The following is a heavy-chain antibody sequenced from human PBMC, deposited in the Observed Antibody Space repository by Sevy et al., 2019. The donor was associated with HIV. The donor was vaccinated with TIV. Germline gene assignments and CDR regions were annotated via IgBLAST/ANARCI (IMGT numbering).Heavy chain of an antibody. D-gene: IGHD3-22*01. J-gene: IGHJ4*02. V-gene: IGHV3-33*01. Sequence: GGSQRLSCAASGFTFSNYGMHWVRQAPGKGLEWVAVIWNDGSNKYYADSVKGRFTISRDNSKNTLYLQMNSLRVEDTAVYFCARGGDFNDRSAKRDFDYWGQGTLVTVS. CDR1: GFTFSNYG. CDR2: IWNDGSNK. CDR3: ARGGDFNDRSAKRDFDY.